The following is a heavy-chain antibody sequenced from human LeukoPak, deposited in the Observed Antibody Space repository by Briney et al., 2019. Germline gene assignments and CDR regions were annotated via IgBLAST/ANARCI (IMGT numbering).Heavy chain of an antibody. J-gene: IGHJ3*02. CDR3: ARSYGEYCSSTSCLDPNAFDI. Sequence: ASVKVSCKASGYTLTSYGISWVRQAPGQGLEWMGWISAYNGNTNYAQKLQGRVTMTTDTSTSTAYMELRSLRSDDTAVYYCARSYGEYCSSTSCLDPNAFDIWGQGTMVTVSS. CDR2: ISAYNGNT. V-gene: IGHV1-18*04. D-gene: IGHD2-2*01. CDR1: GYTLTSYG.